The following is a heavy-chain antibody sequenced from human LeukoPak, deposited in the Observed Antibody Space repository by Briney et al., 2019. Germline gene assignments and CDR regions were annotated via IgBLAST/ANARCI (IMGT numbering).Heavy chain of an antibody. CDR1: RYSFTNYW. Sequence: GESLKISCKDSRYSFTNYWIGWVRQMPGKGLEWMGIIYPGDSNTTYSPSFQGQVTTSADKSISTAYLQWSSLKASDTAIYYCAKRPGRHAPWVSWGQGTLVTVSS. D-gene: IGHD1-1*01. CDR2: IYPGDSNT. J-gene: IGHJ5*02. V-gene: IGHV5-51*01. CDR3: AKRPGRHAPWVS.